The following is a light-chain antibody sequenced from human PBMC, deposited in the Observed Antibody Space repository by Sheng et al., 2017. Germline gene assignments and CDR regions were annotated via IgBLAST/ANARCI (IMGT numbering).Light chain of an antibody. CDR1: QSVSSD. J-gene: IGKJ5*01. Sequence: EVVMTQSPATLSMSPGERATLSCRASQSVSSDLAWYQQKPGQAPRLLIYGASTKATGIPARFSGSGSGTQFTLTISSLQSEDSAVYYCQQYNNWPPITFGQGHAWRLN. CDR2: GAS. V-gene: IGKV3-15*01. CDR3: QQYNNWPPIT.